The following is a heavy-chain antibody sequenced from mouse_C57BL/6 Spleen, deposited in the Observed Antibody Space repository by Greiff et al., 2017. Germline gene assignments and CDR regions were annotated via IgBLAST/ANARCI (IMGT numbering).Heavy chain of an antibody. CDR1: GYTFTSYW. Sequence: VQLQQPGAELVKPGASVKLSCKASGYTFTSYWMHWVKQRPGQGLEWIGMIHPNSGSTNYNEKFKSKATLTVDKSSSTAYMQISSLTSEDSAVYYCARDEDDDFDYWGQGTTLTVSA. V-gene: IGHV1-64*01. CDR3: ARDEDDDFDY. CDR2: IHPNSGST. D-gene: IGHD2-12*01. J-gene: IGHJ2*01.